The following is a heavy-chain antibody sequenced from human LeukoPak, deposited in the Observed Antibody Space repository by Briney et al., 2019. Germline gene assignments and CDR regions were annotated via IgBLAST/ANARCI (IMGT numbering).Heavy chain of an antibody. J-gene: IGHJ4*02. Sequence: SETLSLTCTVSGGSISSGDYYWSWIRQPPGKGLEWIGYIYHSGSTYYNPSLKSQVTISVDRSKNQFSLKLSSVTAADTAVYYCARAIITVRGRYYFDYWGQGTLVTVSS. D-gene: IGHD3-10*01. CDR2: IYHSGST. CDR3: ARAIITVRGRYYFDY. V-gene: IGHV4-30-2*01. CDR1: GGSISSGDYY.